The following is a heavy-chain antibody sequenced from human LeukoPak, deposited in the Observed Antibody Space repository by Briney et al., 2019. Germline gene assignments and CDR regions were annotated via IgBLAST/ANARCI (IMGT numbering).Heavy chain of an antibody. Sequence: PGGSLRLSCAASGFTFSSYAMHWVRQAPGKGLEWVAVISYDGSNKYYADSVKGRFTISRDNSKNTLYLQMNSLRAEDTAVYYCARDRALRYFDWLDYYYYMDVWGKGTTVTISS. J-gene: IGHJ6*03. CDR3: ARDRALRYFDWLDYYYYMDV. D-gene: IGHD3-9*01. V-gene: IGHV3-30*04. CDR2: ISYDGSNK. CDR1: GFTFSSYA.